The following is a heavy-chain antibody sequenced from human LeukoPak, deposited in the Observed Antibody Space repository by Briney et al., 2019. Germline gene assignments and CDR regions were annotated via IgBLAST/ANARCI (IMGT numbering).Heavy chain of an antibody. CDR3: ARGFGDYASYFDY. J-gene: IGHJ4*02. Sequence: GASVKVSCKASGYTFTGYYMHWVRQAPGQGLEWMGWINPNSGGTNYAQKFQGRVTMTRDTSISTAYMELSRLRSEDTAVYYCARGFGDYASYFDYWGQGTLVTVSS. CDR1: GYTFTGYY. CDR2: INPNSGGT. V-gene: IGHV1-2*02. D-gene: IGHD4-17*01.